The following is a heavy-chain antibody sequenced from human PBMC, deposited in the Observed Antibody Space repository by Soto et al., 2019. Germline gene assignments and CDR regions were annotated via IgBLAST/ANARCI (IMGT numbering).Heavy chain of an antibody. CDR2: IKRKTDGETT. Sequence: SGGSLRLSCAASGFSFGDAWMNWVRQAPGKGLEWAARIKRKTDGETTDYAAPVKDRFSISRDDSKNTLFLQMNSLKTEDTAVYYCTTDLPSSSGWANDYWGQGTLVTVSS. CDR1: GFSFGDAW. CDR3: TTDLPSSSGWANDY. J-gene: IGHJ4*02. V-gene: IGHV3-15*07. D-gene: IGHD6-19*01.